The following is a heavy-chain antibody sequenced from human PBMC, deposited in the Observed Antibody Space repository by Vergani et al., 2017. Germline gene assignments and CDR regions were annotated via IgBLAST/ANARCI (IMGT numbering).Heavy chain of an antibody. D-gene: IGHD4-23*01. CDR1: GFTFSSYS. V-gene: IGHV3-48*01. CDR3: ARQGLRWRSFDN. J-gene: IGHJ4*02. Sequence: EVQLVESGGGLVQSGGSLRLSCAASGFTFSSYSLNWVRQAPGKGLEWISNIGSSSRTIYYADSVRGRFTISRDNAQNSLYLQMKSLSAEDTAVYYCARQGLRWRSFDNWGQGTLVTVSS. CDR2: IGSSSRTI.